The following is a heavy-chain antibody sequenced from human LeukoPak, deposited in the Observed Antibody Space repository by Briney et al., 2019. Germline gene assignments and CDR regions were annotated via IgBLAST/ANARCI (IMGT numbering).Heavy chain of an antibody. CDR3: ARDDRGSSWYSIGSFDY. CDR1: GFTFSSYW. CDR2: INSDGSST. V-gene: IGHV3-74*01. Sequence: PGGSLRLSCAASGFTFSSYWMHWVRQAPGKGLVWVSRINSDGSSTSYADSVKGRFTISRDNAKNTLYLQMNSLRAEDTAVYYCARDDRGSSWYSIGSFDYWGQGTLVTVSS. D-gene: IGHD6-13*01. J-gene: IGHJ4*02.